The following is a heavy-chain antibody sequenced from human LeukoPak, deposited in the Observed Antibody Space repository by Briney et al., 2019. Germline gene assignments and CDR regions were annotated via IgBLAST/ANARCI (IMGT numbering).Heavy chain of an antibody. CDR3: ARAGGYDILTGYIDY. J-gene: IGHJ4*02. CDR2: MDADGSNT. V-gene: IGHV3-74*01. CDR1: GFTFSSYE. D-gene: IGHD3-9*01. Sequence: PGGSLRLSCAASGFTFSSYEMNWVRQAPGKGLVWVSRMDADGSNTHYVDSVKGRFTISRDNAKDTLYLQMNSLRAEDTALYYCARAGGYDILTGYIDYWGQGTLVTVSS.